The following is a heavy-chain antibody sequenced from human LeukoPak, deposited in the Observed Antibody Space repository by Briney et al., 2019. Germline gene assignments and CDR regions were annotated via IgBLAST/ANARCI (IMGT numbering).Heavy chain of an antibody. J-gene: IGHJ1*01. V-gene: IGHV3-30-3*01. CDR1: GFTFSSYA. CDR3: AREAYCGGDCYKEYFQH. CDR2: ISYDGSNK. Sequence: GRSLRLSCAASGFTFSSYAMHWVRQAPGKGLEWVAVISYDGSNKYYADSVKGRFTISRDNSKNTLYLQMNSLRAEGTAVYYCAREAYCGGDCYKEYFQHWGQGTLVTVSS. D-gene: IGHD2-21*02.